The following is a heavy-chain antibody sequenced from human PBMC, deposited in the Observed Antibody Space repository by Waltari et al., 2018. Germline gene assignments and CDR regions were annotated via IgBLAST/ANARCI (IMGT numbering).Heavy chain of an antibody. V-gene: IGHV3-20*01. J-gene: IGHJ4*02. CDR1: GFTFDDYG. D-gene: IGHD3-22*01. CDR2: IKWNGGST. CDR3: ARQDSSGYYGFLVY. Sequence: EVQLVESGGGVVRPGGSLRLSCAASGFTFDDYGMSWVRQAPGKGLDGVSGIKWNGGSTGYGDSMKGRFTISRDNAKNSLYLKMNSLGAEDTALYHCARQDSSGYYGFLVYWGQGTLATVSS.